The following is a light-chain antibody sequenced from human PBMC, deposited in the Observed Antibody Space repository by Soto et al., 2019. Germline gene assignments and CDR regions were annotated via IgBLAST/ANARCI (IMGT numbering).Light chain of an antibody. CDR3: QQYGSVPLT. CDR1: QSVSTSY. V-gene: IGKV3-20*01. CDR2: GAS. J-gene: IGKJ4*01. Sequence: EIVLTQSPGTLSLSPGERATLSCRASQSVSTSYLAWYQQEPGQSPRLLIYGASSRATGIPYRFSGSGSGADFTLTISRLEPEYFAVYYCQQYGSVPLTFGGGTKVEIK.